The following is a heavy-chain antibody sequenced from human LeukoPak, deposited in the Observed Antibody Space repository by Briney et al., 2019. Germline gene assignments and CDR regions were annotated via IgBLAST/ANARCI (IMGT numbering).Heavy chain of an antibody. CDR3: AKNTTGGYSYY. CDR2: INTYNGFS. Sequence: ASVKVSCKTSGYSFTSSGITWVRQAPGQGLEWMGWINTYNGFSKYARKLQGRVTMTADTSKSTAYMELSSLSSDDTAVYYCAKNTTGGYSYYWGQGTLVTVSS. D-gene: IGHD1-1*01. V-gene: IGHV1-18*01. J-gene: IGHJ4*02. CDR1: GYSFTSSG.